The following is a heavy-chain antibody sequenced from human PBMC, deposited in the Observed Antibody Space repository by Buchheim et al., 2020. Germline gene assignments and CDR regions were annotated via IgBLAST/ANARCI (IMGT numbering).Heavy chain of an antibody. CDR1: GFTFSSYA. CDR3: AKAPLWMVRGVIEISYYYGMDV. V-gene: IGHV3-23*04. J-gene: IGHJ6*02. CDR2: ISGSGGST. D-gene: IGHD3-10*01. Sequence: EVQLVESGGGLVQPGGSLRLSCAASGFTFSSYAMSWVRQAPGKGLEWVAAISGSGGSTYYADSVKGRFTISRDNSKHTLYLQIHSLRAEDTAVYYCAKAPLWMVRGVIEISYYYGMDVWGQGTT.